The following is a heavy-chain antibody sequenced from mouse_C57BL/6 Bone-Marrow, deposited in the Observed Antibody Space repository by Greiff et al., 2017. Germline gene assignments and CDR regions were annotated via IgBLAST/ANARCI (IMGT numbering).Heavy chain of an antibody. CDR3: TTILRSDMDY. J-gene: IGHJ2*01. CDR2: IHPENGDT. Sequence: VQLQQSGAELVRPGASVKLSCTASGFNIKDDYMHWVKQRPEQGLEWIGWIHPENGDTEYASKFQGKATITADTSSNTAYLQLSSLTSEDTAVXYCTTILRSDMDYWGQGTTLTVSS. CDR1: GFNIKDDY. V-gene: IGHV14-4*01.